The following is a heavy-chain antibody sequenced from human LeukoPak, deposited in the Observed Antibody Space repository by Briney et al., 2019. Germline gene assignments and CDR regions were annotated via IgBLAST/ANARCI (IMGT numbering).Heavy chain of an antibody. J-gene: IGHJ4*02. CDR1: GYSFTSYW. V-gene: IGHV5-51*01. D-gene: IGHD3-9*01. CDR2: IYPGDSDT. Sequence: GESLKISCKGSGYSFTSYWIGWVRQMPGKGLEWMGIIYPGDSDTKYSPSFQGQVTISADKSISTAYLQWSSLKASDTAMYYCARRYHSGNYYDILTGYPYWGQGTLVTVSS. CDR3: ARRYHSGNYYDILTGYPY.